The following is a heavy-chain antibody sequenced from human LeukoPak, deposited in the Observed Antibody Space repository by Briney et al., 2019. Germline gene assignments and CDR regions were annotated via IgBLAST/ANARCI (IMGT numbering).Heavy chain of an antibody. V-gene: IGHV4-59*12. Sequence: SETLSLTCTVSGGSISGYYWSWIRQPPGKGLEWVGYLYYSGSTNYNPSLKSRVTISVDTSKNQFSLKLSSVTAADTAVYYCARGVRYWAFDYWGQGTLVTVSS. J-gene: IGHJ4*02. CDR1: GGSISGYY. CDR2: LYYSGST. D-gene: IGHD2-8*02. CDR3: ARGVRYWAFDY.